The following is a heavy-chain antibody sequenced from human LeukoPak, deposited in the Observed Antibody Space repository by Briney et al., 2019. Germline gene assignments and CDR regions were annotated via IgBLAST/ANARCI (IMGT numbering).Heavy chain of an antibody. V-gene: IGHV3-7*03. Sequence: GGSLRLSCAASGFMFSSFWMSRVRQAPGKGLEWVANIKKDGSQKYYVDSVEGRFTISRDNAKNSLYLQMDSLRVDDTAVYYCTRVFGGYDVSDYWGQGTVVTVPS. J-gene: IGHJ4*02. CDR2: IKKDGSQK. CDR3: TRVFGGYDVSDY. D-gene: IGHD3-3*01. CDR1: GFMFSSFW.